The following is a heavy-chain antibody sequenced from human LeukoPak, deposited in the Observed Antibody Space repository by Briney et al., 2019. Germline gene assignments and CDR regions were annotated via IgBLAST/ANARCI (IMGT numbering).Heavy chain of an antibody. J-gene: IGHJ5*02. CDR2: IYSGGST. V-gene: IGHV3-53*01. CDR1: GFTVSSNY. CDR3: ARRMRAAGTYLDP. D-gene: IGHD6-13*01. Sequence: GGSLRLSCAASGFTVSSNYMSWVRQAPGKGLEWVSVIYSGGSTYYADSVKGRLTISRDNSKNTLYLQMNSLRAEDTAVYYCARRMRAAGTYLDPWGQGTLVTVSS.